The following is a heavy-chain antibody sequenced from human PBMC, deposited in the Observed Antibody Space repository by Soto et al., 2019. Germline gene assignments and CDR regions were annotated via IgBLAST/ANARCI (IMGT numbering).Heavy chain of an antibody. CDR2: ITSSGDTI. D-gene: IGHD3-10*01. CDR3: ARVGVFFGQPSDL. V-gene: IGHV3-11*01. J-gene: IGHJ5*02. Sequence: GGSLRLSCSASGFTFSDYFMTWIRQAPGKGLEWISYITSSGDTISHADSVKGRFTISRDNARNSLFLHMSSLRVEDTAVYYCARVGVFFGQPSDLWGPGTLVTVSS. CDR1: GFTFSDYF.